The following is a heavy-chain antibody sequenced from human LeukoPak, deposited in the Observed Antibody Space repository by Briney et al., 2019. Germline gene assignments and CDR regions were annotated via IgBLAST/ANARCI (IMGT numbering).Heavy chain of an antibody. D-gene: IGHD5-18*01. CDR3: ARGRYTYGNAFDY. CDR2: ISYSGNT. CDR1: GGSISSNSFY. Sequence: SETLSLTCTVSGGSISSNSFYWAWIRQPPGKGLEWIGSISYSGNTYYNPSLKSRVTISVDTSKNQFSLKLSSATAADTAVYYCARGRYTYGNAFDYWGQGTLVTVSS. J-gene: IGHJ4*02. V-gene: IGHV4-39*07.